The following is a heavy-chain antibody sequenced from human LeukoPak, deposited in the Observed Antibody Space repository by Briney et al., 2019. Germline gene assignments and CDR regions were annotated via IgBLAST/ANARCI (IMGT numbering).Heavy chain of an antibody. Sequence: AXVKVSCKASGYTFTSYGISWVRQAPGQGLEWMGWISAYNGNTNYAQKLQRRVTMTTDTSTSTAYMELRSLRSDDTAVYYCASSAYSGYLDYWGQGTLVTVSS. CDR2: ISAYNGNT. CDR1: GYTFTSYG. D-gene: IGHD5-12*01. J-gene: IGHJ4*02. V-gene: IGHV1-18*01. CDR3: ASSAYSGYLDY.